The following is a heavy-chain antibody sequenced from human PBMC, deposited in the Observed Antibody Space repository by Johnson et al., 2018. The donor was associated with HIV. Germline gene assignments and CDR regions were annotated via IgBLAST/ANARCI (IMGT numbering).Heavy chain of an antibody. D-gene: IGHD1-26*01. CDR3: ARGSDDAFDI. J-gene: IGHJ3*02. CDR2: ICTAGDT. Sequence: MQLVESGGGLVQPGGSLRLSCAASGFTFSSYDMHWVRQATGKGLEWVSAICTAGDTYYPGSVKGRFTISRENAKNSLYLQMNSLRAGDTAVYYCARGSDDAFDIWGQGTMVTVSS. V-gene: IGHV3-13*01. CDR1: GFTFSSYD.